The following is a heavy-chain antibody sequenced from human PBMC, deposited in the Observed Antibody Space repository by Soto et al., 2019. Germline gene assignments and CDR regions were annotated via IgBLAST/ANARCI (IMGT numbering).Heavy chain of an antibody. V-gene: IGHV1-18*01. Sequence: QVQLVQSGAEVKKPGASVKVSCKASGYTFTSYGISWVRXXPGXXLEWMGWISAYNGNTNYAQKLQGRVTMTTDTXXSTXYXEXXXXXXXXXXVYYCARAWXXSYGFDPWGQGTLVTVSS. CDR2: ISAYNGNT. CDR1: GYTFTSYG. CDR3: ARAWXXSYGFDP. D-gene: IGHD5-18*01. J-gene: IGHJ5*02.